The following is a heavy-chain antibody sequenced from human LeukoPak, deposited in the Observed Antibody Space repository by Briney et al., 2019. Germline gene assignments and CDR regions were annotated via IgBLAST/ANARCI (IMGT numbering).Heavy chain of an antibody. CDR2: IYPGDSDT. CDR1: GYTFTTYW. V-gene: IGHV5-51*01. CDR3: ARRPRDSSGYYFDL. J-gene: IGHJ4*02. D-gene: IGHD3-22*01. Sequence: GESLKISCKGSGYTFTTYWIAWVRQMPGRGLEWMGIIYPGDSDTRYSPSFQGLVTISADKSISTAYLQWSSLEASDTAIFYCARRPRDSSGYYFDLWGQGTLVTVSS.